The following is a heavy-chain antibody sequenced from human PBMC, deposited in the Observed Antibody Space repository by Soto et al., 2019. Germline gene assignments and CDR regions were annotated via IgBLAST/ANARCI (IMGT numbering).Heavy chain of an antibody. CDR2: LSSNGGTT. J-gene: IGHJ6*02. CDR1: GFIFTNYA. V-gene: IGHV3-23*01. CDR3: AKVNNHYYYDMDV. Sequence: GASLRLSCAASGFIFTNYAIAWVRQAPGRGLEWVSTLSSNGGTTYYADSVKGRFTISRDNSKNTLYLQMNSLRAEDTAVYYCAKVNNHYYYDMDVWGQGTTVTVSS.